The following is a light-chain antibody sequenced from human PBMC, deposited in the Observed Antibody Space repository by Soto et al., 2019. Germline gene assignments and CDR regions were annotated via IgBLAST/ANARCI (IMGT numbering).Light chain of an antibody. J-gene: IGKJ2*01. CDR1: QSISSW. Sequence: DVEITQSPSTLYASPGHRASITFPASQSISSWLAWYQHKPGKAPKVLIYDVSSLESGVPSRFSGSGSGTEFTLNIRSLQPDDFATSYCQQYNISRTFGQGTKVDI. CDR3: QQYNISRT. V-gene: IGKV1-5*01. CDR2: DVS.